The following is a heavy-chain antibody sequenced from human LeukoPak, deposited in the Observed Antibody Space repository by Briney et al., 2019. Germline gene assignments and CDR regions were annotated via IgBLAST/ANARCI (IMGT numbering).Heavy chain of an antibody. V-gene: IGHV4-34*01. Sequence: SETLSLTCAVYGGTFSGYYWSWIRQPPGKGLEWIGEINHSGSTYYNPSLKSRVTISVDTSKNQFSLKLSSVTAADTAVYYCGSSSPFDYWGQGTLVTVSS. CDR3: GSSSPFDY. CDR1: GGTFSGYY. J-gene: IGHJ4*02. CDR2: INHSGST. D-gene: IGHD6-6*01.